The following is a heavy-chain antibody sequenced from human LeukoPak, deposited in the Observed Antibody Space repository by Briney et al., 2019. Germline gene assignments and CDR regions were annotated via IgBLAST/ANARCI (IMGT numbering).Heavy chain of an antibody. D-gene: IGHD6-19*01. CDR3: ARAEGAVAAYYGIDV. J-gene: IGHJ6*02. V-gene: IGHV4-59*11. CDR1: GASLSTHH. CDR2: IYYTGST. Sequence: WGTLSLTCAVSGASLSTHHWTWIRQPPGKGLEWIGYIYYTGSTNYSPSLKSRVTISVDTSKNQFSLKLSAVTAADTAVYYCARAEGAVAAYYGIDVWGQGTTVTVSS.